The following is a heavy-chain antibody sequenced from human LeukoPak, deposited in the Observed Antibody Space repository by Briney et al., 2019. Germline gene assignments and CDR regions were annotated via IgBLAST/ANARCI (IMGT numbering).Heavy chain of an antibody. CDR3: AKGPVLLWFEDRRYFDY. D-gene: IGHD3-10*01. V-gene: IGHV3-23*01. Sequence: GGSLRLSCAASGFTFSSYAMSWVRQAPGKGLEWVSAISGSSGSTYYADSVKGRFTISRDNSKNTLYLQMNSLRAEDTAIYYCAKGPVLLWFEDRRYFDYWGQGTLVTVSS. CDR2: ISGSSGST. J-gene: IGHJ4*02. CDR1: GFTFSSYA.